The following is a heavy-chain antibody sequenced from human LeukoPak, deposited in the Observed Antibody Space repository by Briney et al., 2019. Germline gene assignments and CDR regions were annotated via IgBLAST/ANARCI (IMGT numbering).Heavy chain of an antibody. Sequence: GGPLRLSCAASGFTLSKHPMYWVRQAPGKGLEWVSSLSDTGDSRHYADSVKGRFTISRDSARSALYLQMNSLRAEDTAVYYCAKGDCASGSCYFDDWGQGSQVTVSS. D-gene: IGHD2-8*01. CDR2: LSDTGDSR. CDR3: AKGDCASGSCYFDD. CDR1: GFTLSKHP. J-gene: IGHJ4*02. V-gene: IGHV3-23*01.